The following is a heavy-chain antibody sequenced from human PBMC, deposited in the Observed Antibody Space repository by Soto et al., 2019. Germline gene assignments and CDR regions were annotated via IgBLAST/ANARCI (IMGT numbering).Heavy chain of an antibody. CDR3: ARGTQLVVVAAPYDY. D-gene: IGHD2-15*01. J-gene: IGHJ4*02. CDR1: GASITSTTYF. CDR2: IYYSGKT. V-gene: IGHV4-39*01. Sequence: SETLSLTCTLSGASITSTTYFWAWIRQPPGRGLEWVGSIYYSGKTHYNPSLKNRVTISVDRSKNQFSPPMTYVTAADTAVYYCARGTQLVVVAAPYDYWGAGTMVIVST.